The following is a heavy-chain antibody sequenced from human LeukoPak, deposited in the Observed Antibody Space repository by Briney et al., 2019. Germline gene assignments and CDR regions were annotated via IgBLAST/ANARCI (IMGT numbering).Heavy chain of an antibody. Sequence: ASVKVSCKASGYTFTGYYMHWVRQAPGQGLEWMGRINPNSGGTNYAQKFQGRVTMTRDTSISTAYMELSRLRSEDTAVYYCASPTSRIAAAGIFDYWGQGTLVTVSS. D-gene: IGHD6-13*01. V-gene: IGHV1-2*06. CDR3: ASPTSRIAAAGIFDY. J-gene: IGHJ4*02. CDR1: GYTFTGYY. CDR2: INPNSGGT.